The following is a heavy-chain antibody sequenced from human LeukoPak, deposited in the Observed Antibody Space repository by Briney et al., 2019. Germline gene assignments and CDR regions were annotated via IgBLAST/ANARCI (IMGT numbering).Heavy chain of an antibody. V-gene: IGHV1-18*01. CDR1: GYTFTSYG. D-gene: IGHD3-22*01. CDR2: ISTYNGNT. CDR3: ARAYYYDSSGVRLGDAAFHI. Sequence: ASVKVSCKASGYTFTSYGISWVRQAPGQGLEWMGWISTYNGNTNNAQRLQGRVTMTTDTSTSTAYMELRSLRSDDTAVYYCARAYYYDSSGVRLGDAAFHIWGQGTMVTVSS. J-gene: IGHJ3*02.